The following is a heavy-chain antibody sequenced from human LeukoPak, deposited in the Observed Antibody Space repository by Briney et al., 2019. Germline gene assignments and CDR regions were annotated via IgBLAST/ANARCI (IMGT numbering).Heavy chain of an antibody. CDR1: GGSISSGGYY. CDR2: IYYSGST. D-gene: IGHD3-9*01. V-gene: IGHV4-31*03. CDR3: ARDLYGHDWWFDP. Sequence: SETLSLTCTVSGGSISSGGYYWIWIRQHPGKGLEWIGYIYYSGSTYYNPSLKSRVTISVDTFKNQFSLKLSSVTAADTAVYYCARDLYGHDWWFDPWGQGTLVTVSS. J-gene: IGHJ5*02.